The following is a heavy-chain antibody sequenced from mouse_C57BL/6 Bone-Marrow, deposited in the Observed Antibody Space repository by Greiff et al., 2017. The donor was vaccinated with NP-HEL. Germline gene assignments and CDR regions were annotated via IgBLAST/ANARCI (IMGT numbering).Heavy chain of an antibody. J-gene: IGHJ4*01. CDR2: IYPGSGNT. CDR1: GYTFTDYY. D-gene: IGHD4-1*01. V-gene: IGHV1-76*01. Sequence: VQLQQSGAELVRPGASVKLSCKASGYTFTDYYINWVKQRPGQGLEWIARIYPGSGNTYYNEKFKGKATLTAEKSSSTAYMQLSSLTSEDSAVYFCARLGRRGNAMDYWGQGTSVTVSS. CDR3: ARLGRRGNAMDY.